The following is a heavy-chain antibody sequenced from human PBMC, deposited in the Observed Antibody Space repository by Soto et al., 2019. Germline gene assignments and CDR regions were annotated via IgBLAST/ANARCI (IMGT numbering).Heavy chain of an antibody. J-gene: IGHJ4*02. V-gene: IGHV3-33*01. CDR3: ARFGVVPARYYFDY. CDR1: GFTCSSYG. CDR2: IWYDGSNK. D-gene: IGHD2-2*01. Sequence: QVQLVESGGGVVQPGRSLRLSCAASGFTCSSYGMHWVRQAPGKGLEWVAVIWYDGSNKYYADSVKGRFTISRDNSKNTLYLQMNSLRAEDTAVYYCARFGVVPARYYFDYWGQGTLVTVSS.